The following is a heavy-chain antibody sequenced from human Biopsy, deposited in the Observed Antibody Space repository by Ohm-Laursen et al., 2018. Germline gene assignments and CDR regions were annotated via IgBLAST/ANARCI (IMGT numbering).Heavy chain of an antibody. CDR3: ARDDDATGHYMILNH. V-gene: IGHV3-33*08. D-gene: IGHD3-9*01. Sequence: SLRLSCAASGFAFSYYGLHWVRQAPGKGLEWVAVMWTDGINKNYADSVKGRFTVSRDNSNNVLYLQMSSLRDEDSAVYYCARDDDATGHYMILNHWGQGTLVTVSS. J-gene: IGHJ5*02. CDR1: GFAFSYYG. CDR2: MWTDGINK.